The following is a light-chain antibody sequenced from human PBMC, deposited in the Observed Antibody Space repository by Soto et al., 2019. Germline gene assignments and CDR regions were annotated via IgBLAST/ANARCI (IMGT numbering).Light chain of an antibody. V-gene: IGLV1-44*01. CDR3: AAWDDRLDVYV. CDR2: STS. Sequence: QSVLTQPPSASGTPGQIVAISCYGSSSNIGSNTVTWYQQLPGTAPKLLIYSTSQRSSGVPGRFSGSKSGASASLSISGLQSEDEADYYCAAWDDRLDVYVFGTVTKLTVL. J-gene: IGLJ1*01. CDR1: SSNIGSNT.